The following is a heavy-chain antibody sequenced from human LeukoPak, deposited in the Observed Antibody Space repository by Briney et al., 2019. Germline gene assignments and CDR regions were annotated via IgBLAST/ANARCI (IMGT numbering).Heavy chain of an antibody. V-gene: IGHV3-7*03. J-gene: IGHJ2*01. D-gene: IGHD3-10*01. CDR3: ARADGSGSYYIPSYWYFDL. CDR2: IKQDGSEK. Sequence: GGSLRLSCAASGFTFSSYWMSWVRQAPGKGLEWVANIKQDGSEKYYVDSVKGRFTISRDNAKNSLYLQMNSLRAEDTAVYYCARADGSGSYYIPSYWYFDLWGRGTLVTVSS. CDR1: GFTFSSYW.